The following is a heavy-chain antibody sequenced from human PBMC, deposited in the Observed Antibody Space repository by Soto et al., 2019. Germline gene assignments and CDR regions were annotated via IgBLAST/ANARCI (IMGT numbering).Heavy chain of an antibody. CDR3: SRHRGFGGVIVRDYWFDA. V-gene: IGHV4-39*01. Sequence: SEPLSLTCSVSGDSITSSTYYWSWIRQSPGKGLEWIGSGSIFYSGTTYYNPSLKSRVTISADTSKSQFSLRLSSVTAADTAVYYCSRHRGFGGVIVRDYWFDAWGQGTLVTVSS. CDR2: GSIFYSGTT. J-gene: IGHJ5*02. D-gene: IGHD3-16*02. CDR1: GDSITSSTYY.